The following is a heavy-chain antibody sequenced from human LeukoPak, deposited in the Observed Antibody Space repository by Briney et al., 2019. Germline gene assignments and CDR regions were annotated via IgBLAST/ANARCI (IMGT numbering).Heavy chain of an antibody. CDR2: INHSGST. CDR1: GGSFSGYY. J-gene: IGHJ4*02. Sequence: SETLSLTCAVYGGSFSGYYWSWIRQPPGKGLEWIGEINHSGSTNYNPSLKSRVTISVDTSKNQFSLKLSSVTAADTAVYYCARRSVTAIPTIGFDYWGQGALVTVSS. D-gene: IGHD2-21*02. V-gene: IGHV4-34*01. CDR3: ARRSVTAIPTIGFDY.